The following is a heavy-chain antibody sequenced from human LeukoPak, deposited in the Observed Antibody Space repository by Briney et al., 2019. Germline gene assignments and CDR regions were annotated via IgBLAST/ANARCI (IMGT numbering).Heavy chain of an antibody. Sequence: PGGSLRLSCAASGFTFSDYYMSWIRQAPGKGLEWVSYISSSGSTIYYADSVKGRFPISRDNAKNSLYLQMNSLIAEDTAVYYCARVGMSSSGPNYYYYMDVWGKGTTVTVSS. J-gene: IGHJ6*03. CDR1: GFTFSDYY. CDR3: ARVGMSSSGPNYYYYMDV. D-gene: IGHD6-19*01. V-gene: IGHV3-11*01. CDR2: ISSSGSTI.